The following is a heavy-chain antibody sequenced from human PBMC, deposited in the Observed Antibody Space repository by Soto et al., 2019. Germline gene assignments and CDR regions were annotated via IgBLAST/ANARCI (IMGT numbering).Heavy chain of an antibody. D-gene: IGHD4-17*01. CDR3: VRDEGYGNSHRRGGKDG. Sequence: PSGTLSLTCGVSGGPISSRYWWSLLRQPPGKGLEWIGEISHSGSTNYNPTLKSRVTISIDTSHNHFSLNVSSVTAADTAVYDCVRDEGYGNSHRRGGKDGCGQVTAVPFSS. CDR2: ISHSGST. CDR1: GGPISSRYW. V-gene: IGHV4-4*02. J-gene: IGHJ6*02.